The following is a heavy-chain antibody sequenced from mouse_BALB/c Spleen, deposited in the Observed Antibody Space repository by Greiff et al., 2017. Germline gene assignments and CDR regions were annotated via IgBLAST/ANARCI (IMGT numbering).Heavy chain of an antibody. CDR1: GFTFSSYT. CDR3: ARRDGNYGFAY. Sequence: EVHLVESGGGLVQPGGSLKLSCAASGFTFSSYTMSWVRQTPEKRLEWVAYISNGGGSTYYPDTVKGRFTISRDNAKNTLYLQMSSLKSEDTAMYYCARRDGNYGFAYWGQGTLVTVSA. V-gene: IGHV5-12-2*01. D-gene: IGHD2-1*01. CDR2: ISNGGGST. J-gene: IGHJ3*01.